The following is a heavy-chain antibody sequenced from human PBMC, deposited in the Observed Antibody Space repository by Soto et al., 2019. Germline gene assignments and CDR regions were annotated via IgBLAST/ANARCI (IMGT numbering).Heavy chain of an antibody. V-gene: IGHV4-34*01. D-gene: IGHD3-3*01. CDR2: INYRGST. Sequence: QVQLQQWGAGLLKPSETLSLTCAVYGGSFTGYYWTWIRQTPGKGLEWIGEINYRGSTYYNPSLESRITMAVDTSKNQFSLKLSSVTAADTAVYFCVRGQPHRITIFEVVIRSYEYGMDVWGQGTTVTVSS. J-gene: IGHJ6*02. CDR1: GGSFTGYY. CDR3: VRGQPHRITIFEVVIRSYEYGMDV.